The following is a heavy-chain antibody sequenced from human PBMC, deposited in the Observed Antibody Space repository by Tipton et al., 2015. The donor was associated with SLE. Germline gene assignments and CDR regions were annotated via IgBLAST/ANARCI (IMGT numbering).Heavy chain of an antibody. D-gene: IGHD2-21*01. Sequence: TLSLTCTVSGGSIYNSSLYWAWIRQPPGMGLEWIGNIYYSGTTYYNPSLRSRLTMSEDTSTNQFSLRLSSVTAADTAVYYCASPIRQDGFDIWGQGTMVTVSS. V-gene: IGHV4-39*07. CDR2: IYYSGTT. CDR3: ASPIRQDGFDI. CDR1: GGSIYNSSLY. J-gene: IGHJ3*02.